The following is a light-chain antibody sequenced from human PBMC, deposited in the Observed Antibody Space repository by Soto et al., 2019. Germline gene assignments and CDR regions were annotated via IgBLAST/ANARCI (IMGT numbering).Light chain of an antibody. CDR2: GAS. V-gene: IGKV3-20*01. CDR1: QSVSSNF. CDR3: QQYGISPRT. J-gene: IGKJ1*01. Sequence: EIVLTQSPGTLSLSPGESATLSCRASQSVSSNFLAWFQQKPGQAPRLLIYGASSRATGIPDRFSGSGSGTDFTLTISRLEPEDLAVYYCQQYGISPRTFGQGTKVEIK.